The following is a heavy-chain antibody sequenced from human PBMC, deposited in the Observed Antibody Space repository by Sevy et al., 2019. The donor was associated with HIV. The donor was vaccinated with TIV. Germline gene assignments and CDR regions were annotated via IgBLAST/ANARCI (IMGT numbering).Heavy chain of an antibody. Sequence: GGSLRLSCAASGFTFSQSWMTWVRQAPGKGLEWVANIKEDGSQTNNVGSLKGRFTISRDKAKKSVYLQMNSLRAEDTAVYYCAKEFWGPEYWGQGTLVTVSS. CDR3: AKEFWGPEY. CDR2: IKEDGSQT. V-gene: IGHV3-7*01. D-gene: IGHD7-27*01. J-gene: IGHJ4*02. CDR1: GFTFSQSW.